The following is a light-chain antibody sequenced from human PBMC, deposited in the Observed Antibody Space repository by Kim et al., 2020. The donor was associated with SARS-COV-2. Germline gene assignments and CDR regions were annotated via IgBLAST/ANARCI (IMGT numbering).Light chain of an antibody. Sequence: QEVIVPGTGTKANVGTGSAVHWYQQFPGTAPQLLTFGDNNRPSGVPGRYSSSKSGTSASLTVTGLQAEDEAHYYCQSFDKGLTAYVFGTGTKVTVL. J-gene: IGLJ1*01. V-gene: IGLV1-40*01. CDR1: KANVGTGSA. CDR2: GDN. CDR3: QSFDKGLTAYV.